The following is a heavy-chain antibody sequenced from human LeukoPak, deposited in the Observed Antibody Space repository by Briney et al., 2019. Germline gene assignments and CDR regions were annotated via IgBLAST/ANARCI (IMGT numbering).Heavy chain of an antibody. V-gene: IGHV4-34*01. CDR2: INHSGST. J-gene: IGHJ4*02. Sequence: SETLSLTCAVYGGSFSGYYWSWIRQPPGKGLEWIGEINHSGSTNYNPSLKSRVTISVDTSKNQFSLKLSSVTAEDTAVYYCARDREWELPDYYFDYWGQGTLVTVSS. CDR3: ARDREWELPDYYFDY. D-gene: IGHD1-26*01. CDR1: GGSFSGYY.